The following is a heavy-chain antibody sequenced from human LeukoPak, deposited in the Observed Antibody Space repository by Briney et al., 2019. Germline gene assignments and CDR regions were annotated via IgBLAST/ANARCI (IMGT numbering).Heavy chain of an antibody. J-gene: IGHJ5*02. CDR3: TPRASYCSSGSCYSEWFDP. V-gene: IGHV3-15*01. CDR2: IKSKTDGGTT. Sequence: GGSLRLSCAASGFTFSNAWMSWVRQAPGKGLEWVGRIKSKTDGGTTDYAAHVKGRFTISRDDSKNTLYLQMNSLKTEDTAVYYCTPRASYCSSGSCYSEWFDPWGQGTLVTVSS. CDR1: GFTFSNAW. D-gene: IGHD2-15*01.